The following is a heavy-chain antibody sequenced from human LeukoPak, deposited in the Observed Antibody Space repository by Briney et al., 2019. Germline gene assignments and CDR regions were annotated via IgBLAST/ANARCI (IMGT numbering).Heavy chain of an antibody. V-gene: IGHV3-74*01. Sequence: PGGSLRLSCAASGFTFSSYWMHWVRQAPGKGLVWVSRINSDGSSTTYADSVKGRFTISRDNAKNTLYLQMNSLRAEDTAVYYCASNTRYCSGGNCYSGILGYFQHWGQGTLVTVSS. J-gene: IGHJ1*01. CDR2: INSDGSST. D-gene: IGHD2-15*01. CDR1: GFTFSSYW. CDR3: ASNTRYCSGGNCYSGILGYFQH.